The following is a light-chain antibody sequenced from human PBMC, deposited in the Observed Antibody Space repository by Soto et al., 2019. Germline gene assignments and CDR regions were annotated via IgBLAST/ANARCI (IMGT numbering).Light chain of an antibody. CDR3: QQYGGSAT. CDR2: GAS. Sequence: EIVLTQSPGTLSLSPGERATLSCRASQSVTSDYLAWYQQKPGQAPRLLIYGASSRATGIPDRFSGSGSGTDFTLTVSRLEPEDFALYYCQQYGGSATFGQGTKVEIK. CDR1: QSVTSDY. V-gene: IGKV3-20*01. J-gene: IGKJ1*01.